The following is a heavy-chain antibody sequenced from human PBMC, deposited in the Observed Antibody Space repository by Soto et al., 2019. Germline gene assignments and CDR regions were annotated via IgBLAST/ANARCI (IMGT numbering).Heavy chain of an antibody. J-gene: IGHJ5*02. CDR3: AKGVAAAPRGWVDP. Sequence: EVQLVESGGGLVQPGRSLRLSCAASGFTFDDYAMHWVRQAPGKGLEWVSGISWNSGSIGYADSVKGRFTISRDNAKNSLYLQMNSLSAEATALYYCAKGVAAAPRGWVDPWGQGTLVTVSS. CDR1: GFTFDDYA. D-gene: IGHD2-15*01. CDR2: ISWNSGSI. V-gene: IGHV3-9*01.